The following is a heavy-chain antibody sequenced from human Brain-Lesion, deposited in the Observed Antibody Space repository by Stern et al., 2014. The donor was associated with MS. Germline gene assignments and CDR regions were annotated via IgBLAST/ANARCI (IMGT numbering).Heavy chain of an antibody. J-gene: IGHJ4*02. Sequence: VQLVESGAEVQKPGASVKVSCKVSGYTLTELSMHWVRQAPRKGLEWMGGFDPEDGETIYAQKFQGRVTMTEDTSTDTAYRELSSLRSEDTAVYYCATLSPGAGGNYYRHFDYWGQGTLVTVSS. CDR3: ATLSPGAGGNYYRHFDY. CDR1: GYTLTELS. D-gene: IGHD1-26*01. CDR2: FDPEDGET. V-gene: IGHV1-24*01.